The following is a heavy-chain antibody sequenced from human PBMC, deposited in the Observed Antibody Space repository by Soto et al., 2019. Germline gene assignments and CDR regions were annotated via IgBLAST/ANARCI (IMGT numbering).Heavy chain of an antibody. V-gene: IGHV4-59*01. Sequence: SETLSLTCTVSGGSISSYYWTWIRQPPGKGLEWIGYIYYSGSTNYNPSLKSRVTISGDTSKNQFSLKLSSVTAADTAVYYCARGLRGRAMAGIDDWGQGALVTVSS. CDR1: GGSISSYY. CDR2: IYYSGST. J-gene: IGHJ4*02. CDR3: ARGLRGRAMAGIDD. D-gene: IGHD6-19*01.